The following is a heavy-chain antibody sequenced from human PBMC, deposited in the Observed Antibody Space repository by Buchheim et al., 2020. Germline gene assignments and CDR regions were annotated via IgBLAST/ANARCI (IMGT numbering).Heavy chain of an antibody. CDR3: AKYGYNPYYYYYYGMDV. D-gene: IGHD5-24*01. V-gene: IGHV3-30*18. Sequence: QVQLVESGGGVVQPGRSLRLSCAASGFTFSSYGMHWVRQAPGKGLEWVAVISYDGSNKYYADSVKGRFTISRDNSKNTLYLQMNSLRAEDTAVYYCAKYGYNPYYYYYYGMDVWGQGTT. CDR1: GFTFSSYG. CDR2: ISYDGSNK. J-gene: IGHJ6*02.